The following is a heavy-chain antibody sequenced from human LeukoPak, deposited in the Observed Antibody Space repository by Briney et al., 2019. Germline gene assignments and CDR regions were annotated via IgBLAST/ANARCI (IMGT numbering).Heavy chain of an antibody. V-gene: IGHV3-74*01. Sequence: GGLLRLSCAASGFTFSSDWMHWVRQAPGKGLVWVSRINTDGSGSGTSYADSVKGRFTISRDNAKNTLYLQMNSLRVEDTAVYYCARDLRSAADYWGQGTLVTVSS. CDR3: ARDLRSAADY. CDR1: GFTFSSDW. CDR2: INTDGSGSGT. J-gene: IGHJ4*02.